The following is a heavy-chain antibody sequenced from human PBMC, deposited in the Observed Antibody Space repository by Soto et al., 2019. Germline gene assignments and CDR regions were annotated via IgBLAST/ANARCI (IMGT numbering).Heavy chain of an antibody. D-gene: IGHD6-13*01. J-gene: IGHJ5*02. CDR2: IIPMFGTT. CDR3: ARAAIHGSSWYFWFDP. V-gene: IGHV1-69*01. Sequence: QVQLVQSGSEVKMPGSSVNVSCKTSGGTFSRHAINWVRQAPGQGLEWMGGIIPMFGTTNYAQKFKGRVTISADESTSTAYMELSSLRSEDAAVYYCARAAIHGSSWYFWFDPCGQGNLVTVSS. CDR1: GGTFSRHA.